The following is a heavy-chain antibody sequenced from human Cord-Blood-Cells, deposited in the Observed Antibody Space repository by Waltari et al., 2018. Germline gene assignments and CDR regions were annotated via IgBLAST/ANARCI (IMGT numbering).Heavy chain of an antibody. V-gene: IGHV3-53*01. D-gene: IGHD1-1*01. CDR1: GFTVSSNY. J-gene: IGHJ6*04. Sequence: EVQLVESGGGLIQPGGSLRLSCAAFGFTVSSNYMRWVRQAPGEGLKLFSIIYSSGSTYYAAAVKGRFTISRDNSKKTRYRQMISLRAEDMAVYYCARDQQTGGMDVWGKGTTVTVSS. CDR3: ARDQQTGGMDV. CDR2: IYSSGST.